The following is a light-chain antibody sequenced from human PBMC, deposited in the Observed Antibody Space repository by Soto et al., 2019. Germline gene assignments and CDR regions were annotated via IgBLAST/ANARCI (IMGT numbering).Light chain of an antibody. CDR2: AAS. Sequence: DIPMYQSSSSLSASVADRVIIPCRASQSISNHLNWYQQKPGKAPKLLIFAASSLQSGVPSRFSGSRSGPDFTLTISSLQPEDFATYYCQQSYSSPPTFGQGTKVDI. J-gene: IGKJ1*01. CDR3: QQSYSSPPT. V-gene: IGKV1-39*01. CDR1: QSISNH.